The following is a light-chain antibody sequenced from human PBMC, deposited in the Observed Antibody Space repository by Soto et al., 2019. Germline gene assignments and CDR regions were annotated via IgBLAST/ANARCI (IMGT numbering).Light chain of an antibody. CDR3: QQSYSTPVT. Sequence: DLQMTQSPSSLSASVGDRVTITCRASQSISNYLNWYLQKPGKAPKLLIYAASHLQTGVPSRFSGSGSGTDFTLTINSLQLEDFASYFCQQSYSTPVTFGPGTTVDVK. J-gene: IGKJ3*01. CDR1: QSISNY. V-gene: IGKV1-39*01. CDR2: AAS.